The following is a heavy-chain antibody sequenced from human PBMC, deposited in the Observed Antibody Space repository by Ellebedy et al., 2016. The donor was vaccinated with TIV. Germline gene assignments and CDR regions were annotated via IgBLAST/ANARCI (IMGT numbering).Heavy chain of an antibody. CDR3: ARDTRHDYGDLNPGFFDY. Sequence: AASVKVSCKASGYTFTSYYMHWVRQAPGQGLEWMGIVNPSGGSTRYAQTFQGRVTMTRDTSTSIVYMELSSLRSEDTAVYYCARDTRHDYGDLNPGFFDYWGQGTLVTVSS. J-gene: IGHJ4*02. D-gene: IGHD4-17*01. V-gene: IGHV1-46*01. CDR2: VNPSGGST. CDR1: GYTFTSYY.